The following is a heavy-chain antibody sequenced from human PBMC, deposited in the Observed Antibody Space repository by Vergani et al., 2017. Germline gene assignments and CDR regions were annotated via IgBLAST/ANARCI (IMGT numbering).Heavy chain of an antibody. Sequence: EVQLVESGGGLVQTGGSLRLSCAASGFTVSSNYMSWVRQAPGKGLEWVSVIYSGGSTYYAASVKGRFSISRDNSKNTLYLQMNSLRAEDTAVYYCARLRFLKWPDCWGQGTLVTVSS. CDR1: GFTVSSNY. V-gene: IGHV3-66*02. CDR2: IYSGGST. J-gene: IGHJ4*02. D-gene: IGHD3-3*01. CDR3: ARLRFLKWPDC.